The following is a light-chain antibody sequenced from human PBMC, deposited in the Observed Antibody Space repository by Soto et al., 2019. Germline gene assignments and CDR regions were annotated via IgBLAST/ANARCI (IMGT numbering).Light chain of an antibody. CDR2: GAS. Sequence: EIVLTQSPVTLSLSAGERATLAGMGSQSVSSSYLAWYQQKPGQAPRLLIYGASSRATGIPDRFSGSGSGTDFTLTISRLEPEDFAVYYCQQYGSSPGTFGQGTKVDI. CDR1: QSVSSSY. J-gene: IGKJ1*01. CDR3: QQYGSSPGT. V-gene: IGKV3-20*01.